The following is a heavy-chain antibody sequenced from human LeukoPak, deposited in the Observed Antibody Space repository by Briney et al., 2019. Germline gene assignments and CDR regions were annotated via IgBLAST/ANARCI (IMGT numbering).Heavy chain of an antibody. V-gene: IGHV3-7*01. J-gene: IGHJ3*02. CDR2: IKQDGSEK. CDR3: ARDIVVVVAAIFNAFDI. Sequence: GGSLRLSCAASGFTFSSYWMSWVRQAPGKGLEWVANIKQDGSEKYYVDSVKGRFTISRDNAKNSLYLQMNSLRAEDTAVYYCARDIVVVVAAIFNAFDIWGQGTMVTVSS. D-gene: IGHD2-15*01. CDR1: GFTFSSYW.